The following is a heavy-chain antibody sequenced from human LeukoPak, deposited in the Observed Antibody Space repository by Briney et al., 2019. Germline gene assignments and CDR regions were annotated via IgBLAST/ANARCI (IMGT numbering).Heavy chain of an antibody. D-gene: IGHD1-26*01. J-gene: IGHJ4*02. V-gene: IGHV1-2*02. CDR2: INPNSGGT. CDR1: GYTFTGYY. CDR3: ARVPALYSGSYHPFDY. Sequence: ASVKVSCKASGYTFTGYYMHWVRQAPGQGLEWMGWINPNSGGTNYAQKFQGRVTMTRDTSISTAYMELSRLRSDDTAVYYCARVPALYSGSYHPFDYWGQGTLVTASS.